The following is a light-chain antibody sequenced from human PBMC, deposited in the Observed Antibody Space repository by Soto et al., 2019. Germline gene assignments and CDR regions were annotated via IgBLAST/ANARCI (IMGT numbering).Light chain of an antibody. J-gene: IGKJ1*01. Sequence: EIVLTQSPGTLSLSPGERATLSCRASQSVSSSYLAWYQQKPGQAPRLLIYGASSRATGIPDRFSGSGSGTDFTLTISRLELEYFAVYQRQEHANSRTLGQG. CDR2: GAS. V-gene: IGKV3-20*01. CDR3: QEHANSRT. CDR1: QSVSSSY.